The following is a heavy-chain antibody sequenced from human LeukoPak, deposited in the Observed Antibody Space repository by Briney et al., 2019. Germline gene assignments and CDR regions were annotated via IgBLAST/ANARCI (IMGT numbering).Heavy chain of an antibody. J-gene: IGHJ4*02. CDR3: ARYYGGNEWAMGAYYLDY. V-gene: IGHV3-74*01. CDR1: GFTFSSYW. CDR2: INSDGSST. D-gene: IGHD4-23*01. Sequence: GGSLRLSCAASGFTFSSYWMHWVRQAPGKGLVWVARINSDGSSTSYADSVKGRFTISRDNAKNTLYLQMNSLRAEDTAVYYCARYYGGNEWAMGAYYLDYWGQGTLVTVSS.